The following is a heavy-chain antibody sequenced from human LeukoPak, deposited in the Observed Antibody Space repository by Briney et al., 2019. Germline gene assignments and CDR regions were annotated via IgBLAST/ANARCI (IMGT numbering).Heavy chain of an antibody. Sequence: GSLRLSCAASGFTFSNAWMSWIRQPPGKGLEWIGNIYYTGNTYYNSSLKSRVTIPLDTSKNQFSLKVISMTAADTAAYYCTKPDGYGLIRICGRGTMVTVSS. D-gene: IGHD3-10*01. J-gene: IGHJ3*02. CDR1: GFTFSNAW. CDR2: IYYTGNT. V-gene: IGHV4-59*12. CDR3: TKPDGYGLIRI.